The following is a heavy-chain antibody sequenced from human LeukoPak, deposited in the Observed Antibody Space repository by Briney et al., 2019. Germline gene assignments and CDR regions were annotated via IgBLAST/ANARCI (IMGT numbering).Heavy chain of an antibody. V-gene: IGHV3-21*01. CDR2: ISSSSSYI. CDR3: AREGGSHYDILTGYYETPNFDY. J-gene: IGHJ4*02. D-gene: IGHD3-9*01. Sequence: GGSLRLSCAASGFTFSSYSMNWVRQAPGKGLEWVSSISSSSSYIYCADSVKGRFTISRDNAKNSLYLQMNSLRAEDTAVYYCAREGGSHYDILTGYYETPNFDYWGQGTLVTVSS. CDR1: GFTFSSYS.